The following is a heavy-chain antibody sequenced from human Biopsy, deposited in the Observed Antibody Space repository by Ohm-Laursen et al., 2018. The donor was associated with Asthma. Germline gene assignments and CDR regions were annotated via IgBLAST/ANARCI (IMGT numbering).Heavy chain of an antibody. D-gene: IGHD4-17*01. Sequence: SSVKVSCKISGYSLTDLSMHWVRQAPGQGLEWMGGHDHEEGGTVNARRFQGRVTMTEGASTDTAYMELSSLSSDDTAVYYCASDFPKDYVRYNFQFWGQGTLVTVSS. J-gene: IGHJ4*02. V-gene: IGHV1-24*01. CDR1: GYSLTDLS. CDR3: ASDFPKDYVRYNFQF. CDR2: HDHEEGGT.